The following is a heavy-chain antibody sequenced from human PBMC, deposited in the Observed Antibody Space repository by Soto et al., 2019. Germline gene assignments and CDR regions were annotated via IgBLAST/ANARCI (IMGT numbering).Heavy chain of an antibody. V-gene: IGHV1-18*01. J-gene: IGHJ6*02. CDR3: ARGRGLRKKDYYYYGMDV. CDR1: GYTFTSYG. D-gene: IGHD5-12*01. CDR2: ISAYNGNT. Sequence: GASVKVSCKASGYTFTSYGISWVRQAPGQGLEWKRWISAYNGNTNYAQKLQGRVTMTRDTSMTTAYMELSSLRSEDTAVYYCARGRGLRKKDYYYYGMDVWGQGTTVTAP.